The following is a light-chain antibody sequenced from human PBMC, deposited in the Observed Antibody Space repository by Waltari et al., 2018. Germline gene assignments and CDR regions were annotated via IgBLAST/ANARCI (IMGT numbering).Light chain of an antibody. CDR2: SNN. Sequence: QSVLTQPPSASGTPGQRVTISCSGSISNIGSNTVNWYQQLPGTAPKLLIYSNNQRPSGVPDRFSGSKAGTSASLAISGLQSEDEADYYCAAWDDSLNGYVFGTGTKVTVL. CDR1: ISNIGSNT. J-gene: IGLJ1*01. CDR3: AAWDDSLNGYV. V-gene: IGLV1-44*01.